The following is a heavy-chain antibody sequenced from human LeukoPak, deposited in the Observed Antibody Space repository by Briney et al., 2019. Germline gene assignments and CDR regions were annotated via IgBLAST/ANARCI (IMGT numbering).Heavy chain of an antibody. Sequence: PSETLSLTCTVSGYSISSSSYYWGWIRQPPGKGLEWIGSIYYSGSTYYNPSLKSRVTISVDTSKNQFSLKLSSVTAADTAVYYCARVVTDSSGYYYYFDYWGQGTLVTVSS. V-gene: IGHV4-39*07. CDR3: ARVVTDSSGYYYYFDY. J-gene: IGHJ4*02. CDR1: GYSISSSSYY. CDR2: IYYSGST. D-gene: IGHD3-22*01.